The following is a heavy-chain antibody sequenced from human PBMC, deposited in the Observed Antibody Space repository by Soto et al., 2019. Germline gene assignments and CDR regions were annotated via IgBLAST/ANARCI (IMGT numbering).Heavy chain of an antibody. CDR3: ASGPDYYDSSGYYYNWFDP. Sequence: GASVKVSCKASGGTFSSYAISWVRQAPGQGLEWMGGIIPIFGTANYAQKFQGRVTITADESTSTAYMELSSLRSEDTAVYYCASGPDYYDSSGYYYNWFDPWGQGTLVTVSS. CDR1: GGTFSSYA. J-gene: IGHJ5*02. V-gene: IGHV1-69*13. CDR2: IIPIFGTA. D-gene: IGHD3-22*01.